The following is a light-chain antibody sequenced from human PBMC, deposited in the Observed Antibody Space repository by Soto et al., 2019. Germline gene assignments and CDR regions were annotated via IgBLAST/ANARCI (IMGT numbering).Light chain of an antibody. Sequence: EIVLTQSPGTLSLSPGERATLSCRASLSVSSSNLAWYQQKPGQAPRLLIFRASTRATGIPERFSGSGSGTDFTLTISRLEPEDFAVYYCQKSGHSPTFGQGTKLEV. J-gene: IGKJ2*01. V-gene: IGKV3-20*01. CDR1: LSVSSSN. CDR2: RAS. CDR3: QKSGHSPT.